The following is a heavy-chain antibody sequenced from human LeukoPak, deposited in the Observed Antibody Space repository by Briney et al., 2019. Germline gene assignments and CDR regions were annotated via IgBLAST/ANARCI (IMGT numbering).Heavy chain of an antibody. CDR1: GFTFSSYG. V-gene: IGHV3-30*18. CDR3: AKDLEHIVVVTAIDY. D-gene: IGHD2-21*02. Sequence: GGSLRLSCAASGFTFSSYGMHWVRQAPGKGLEWVAVISYDGSNKNYADSVKGRFTISRDNSKNTLYPQMNSLRAEDTAVYYCAKDLEHIVVVTAIDYWGQGTLVTVSS. J-gene: IGHJ4*02. CDR2: ISYDGSNK.